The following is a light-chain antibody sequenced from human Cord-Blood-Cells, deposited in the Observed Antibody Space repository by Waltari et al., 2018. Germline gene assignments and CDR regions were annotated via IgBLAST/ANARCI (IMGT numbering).Light chain of an antibody. CDR3: QQYNNWPPLT. V-gene: IGKV3-15*01. CDR2: GAS. J-gene: IGKJ4*01. CDR1: QSVSSN. Sequence: EIVMTQSPATLSVSPGDRATLSCRASQSVSSNLARYQQKPGQAPRLLIYGASTRATGIPARFSGSGSGTEFTLTISSLQSEDFAVYYCQQYNNWPPLTFGGGTKVEIK.